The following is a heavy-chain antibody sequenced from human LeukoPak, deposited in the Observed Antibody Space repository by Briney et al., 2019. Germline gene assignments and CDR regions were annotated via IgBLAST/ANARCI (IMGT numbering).Heavy chain of an antibody. CDR3: ARGGVIQLWLFDY. V-gene: IGHV1-8*01. CDR2: MNPNSGNT. J-gene: IGHJ4*02. Sequence: ASVKVSCKASGYTFTSYDINWVRQATGQGLEWMGWMNPNSGNTGYAQKFQGRVTITRNTSISTAYMELSGLRSEDTAVYYCARGGVIQLWLFDYWGQGTLVTVSS. CDR1: GYTFTSYD. D-gene: IGHD5-18*01.